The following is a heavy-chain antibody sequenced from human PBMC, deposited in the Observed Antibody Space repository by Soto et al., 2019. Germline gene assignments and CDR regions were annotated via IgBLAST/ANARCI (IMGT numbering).Heavy chain of an antibody. CDR3: ARGVPNYYDSSGPYYYYYYGMDV. Sequence: SVKVSCKASGGTFSSYAISWVRQAPGQGLEWMGGIIPIFGTANYAQKFQGRVTITADESTSTAYMELSSLRSEDTAVYYCARGVPNYYDSSGPYYYYYYGMDVWGQGTKVTVSS. V-gene: IGHV1-69*13. CDR1: GGTFSSYA. D-gene: IGHD3-22*01. CDR2: IIPIFGTA. J-gene: IGHJ6*02.